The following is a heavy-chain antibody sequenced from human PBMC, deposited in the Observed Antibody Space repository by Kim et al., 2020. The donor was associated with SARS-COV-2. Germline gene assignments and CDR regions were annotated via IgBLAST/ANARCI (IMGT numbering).Heavy chain of an antibody. CDR2: INHHGRA. V-gene: IGHV4-34*01. CDR3: ARRGGWQFVRNWFDP. D-gene: IGHD6-6*01. J-gene: IGHJ5*02. CDR1: GEPLSGYF. Sequence: SETLSLTCAVFGEPLSGYFLTWIRQSPGKGLEVIGEINHHGRADYNPSIKSRVTISADSSKSHFSLALKSVTAADTAVYYCARRGGWQFVRNWFDPWGPG.